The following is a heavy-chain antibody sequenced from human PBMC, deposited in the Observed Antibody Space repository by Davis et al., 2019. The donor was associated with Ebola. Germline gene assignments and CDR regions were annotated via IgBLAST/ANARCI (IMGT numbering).Heavy chain of an antibody. V-gene: IGHV4-34*01. CDR2: INHSGST. Sequence: SETLSLTCAVYGGSFSGYYWSWIRQPPGKGLEWIGEINHSGSTNYNPSLKSRVTISVDTSKNQFSLKLSSVTAADTAVYYCARVRAIWSRMDVWGQGTTVTVSS. CDR1: GGSFSGYY. J-gene: IGHJ6*02. D-gene: IGHD2-2*02. CDR3: ARVRAIWSRMDV.